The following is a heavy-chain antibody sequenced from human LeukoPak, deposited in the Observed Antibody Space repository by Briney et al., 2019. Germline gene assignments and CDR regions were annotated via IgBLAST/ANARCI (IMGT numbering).Heavy chain of an antibody. J-gene: IGHJ5*02. CDR1: GGTFSSYA. Sequence: SVKVSCKASGGTFSSYAISWVRQAPGQGLEWMGRIIPIFGIANYAQKFQGRVTITADKSTSTAYMELSSLRSEDTAVYYCAEGYNWNYVLNHWGQGTLVTVSS. CDR2: IIPIFGIA. D-gene: IGHD1-7*01. V-gene: IGHV1-69*04. CDR3: AEGYNWNYVLNH.